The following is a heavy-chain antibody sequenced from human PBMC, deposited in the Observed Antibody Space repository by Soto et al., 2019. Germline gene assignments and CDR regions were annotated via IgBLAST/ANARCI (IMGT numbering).Heavy chain of an antibody. CDR2: IHYTGNT. CDR3: AAGDYLTGCSYRDIKWFDP. CDR1: SGSISSYY. J-gene: IGHJ5*02. Sequence: SETLSLTCTVSSGSISSYYWSWIRQPPGKGLEWIGYIHYTGNTNSNPSLKGRVTLSIDPSWNQFSLKLRSVTAADTAVYYCAAGDYLTGCSYRDIKWFDPWGQGTLVTVSS. V-gene: IGHV4-59*01. D-gene: IGHD3-9*01.